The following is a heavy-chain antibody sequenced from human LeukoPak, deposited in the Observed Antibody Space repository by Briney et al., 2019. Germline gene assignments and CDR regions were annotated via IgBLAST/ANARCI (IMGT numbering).Heavy chain of an antibody. Sequence: TGGSLRLSCAASGFTFTKYWMTWVRQAPGKGLEWVADINEDGSKIYSLDSVKGRFTISRDNAKNSLSLQLNTLRAEDTAVYYCARWSHVSGRWFLDNWGRGTLVSVSS. V-gene: IGHV3-7*05. CDR2: INEDGSKI. CDR1: GFTFTKYW. J-gene: IGHJ4*02. CDR3: ARWSHVSGRWFLDN. D-gene: IGHD3-10*01.